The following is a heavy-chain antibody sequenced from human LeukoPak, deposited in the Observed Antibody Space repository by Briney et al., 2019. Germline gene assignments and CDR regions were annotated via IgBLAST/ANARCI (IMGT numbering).Heavy chain of an antibody. V-gene: IGHV4-61*01. CDR3: ARRRPGSYGYYYYYMDV. J-gene: IGHJ6*03. Sequence: PSETLSLTCTVPGGSISSGSYYWSWIRQPPGKGLEWIGYIYYSGSTNYNPSLKSRVTISVDTSKNQFSLKLSSVTAADTAVYYCARRRPGSYGYYYYYMDVWGKGTTVTVSS. D-gene: IGHD5-18*01. CDR2: IYYSGST. CDR1: GGSISSGSYY.